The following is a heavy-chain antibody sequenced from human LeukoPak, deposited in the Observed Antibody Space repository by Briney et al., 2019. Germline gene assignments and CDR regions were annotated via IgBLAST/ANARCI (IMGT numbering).Heavy chain of an antibody. Sequence: ASVKVSCKASGYTFSSYGISWVRQAPGQGLEWMAWISVYNGNTNYAQRLQGRVTMTTDTSTSTAYMELRSLRYDDTAVYYCARDWGSRGSPGYFDYWGQGSLVTVSS. D-gene: IGHD2-15*01. CDR1: GYTFSSYG. J-gene: IGHJ4*02. V-gene: IGHV1-18*01. CDR2: ISVYNGNT. CDR3: ARDWGSRGSPGYFDY.